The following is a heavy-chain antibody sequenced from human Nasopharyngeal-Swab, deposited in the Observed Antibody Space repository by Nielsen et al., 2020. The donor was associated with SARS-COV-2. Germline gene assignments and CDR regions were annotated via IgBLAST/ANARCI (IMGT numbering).Heavy chain of an antibody. J-gene: IGHJ6*02. V-gene: IGHV3-74*01. CDR3: ARESIAAAGPGMDA. Sequence: GGSLRLSCAASGFIFSSYWMHWVRQDPGKGLVWVSRIKSDGSSTSYADSVKGRFTISRDNAKNTLFLQMNSLRAEDTAVYYCARESIAAAGPGMDAWGQGTTVTVSS. CDR2: IKSDGSST. CDR1: GFIFSSYW. D-gene: IGHD6-13*01.